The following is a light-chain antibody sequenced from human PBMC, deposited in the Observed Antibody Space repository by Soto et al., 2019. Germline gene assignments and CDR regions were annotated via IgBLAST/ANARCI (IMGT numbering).Light chain of an antibody. CDR3: LQKYFYPFT. Sequence: IQMTQSPSTLSASVGDRVTITCRASQGIRNDLDWFQQKPGKAPKLLIYAASNLQSGVPARFSGSGSGTDFTLTISSLQPEDFATYYCLQKYFYPFTFGPGTKVDIK. CDR1: QGIRND. CDR2: AAS. V-gene: IGKV1-6*01. J-gene: IGKJ3*01.